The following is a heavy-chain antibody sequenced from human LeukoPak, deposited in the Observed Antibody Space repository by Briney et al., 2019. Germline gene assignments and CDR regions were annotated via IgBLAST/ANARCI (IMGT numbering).Heavy chain of an antibody. D-gene: IGHD2-2*01. CDR2: ISVSGDYT. CDR1: GFTFSSYV. J-gene: IGHJ5*02. V-gene: IGHV3-23*01. CDR3: AKAIGQEVPAASRWYDP. Sequence: GGSLRLSCAASGFTFSSYVMSWVRQAPEKGLDWVSTISVSGDYTYYADSVKGRFTISRDNSKNTLYLQMNSLRGEDTAVYYCAKAIGQEVPAASRWYDPWGQGTLVTVSS.